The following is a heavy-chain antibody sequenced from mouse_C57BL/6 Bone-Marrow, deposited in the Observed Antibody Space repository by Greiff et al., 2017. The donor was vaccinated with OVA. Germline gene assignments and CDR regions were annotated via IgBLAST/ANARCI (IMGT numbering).Heavy chain of an antibody. D-gene: IGHD2-3*01. Sequence: QVQLKESGAELVRPGTSVKVSCKASGYAFTNYLIEWVKQRPGQGLEWIGVINPGSGGTNYNEKFKGKATLTADKSSSTAYMQLSSLTSEDSAVYFCARGWLLHYAMDYWGQGTSVTVSS. CDR2: INPGSGGT. V-gene: IGHV1-54*01. CDR3: ARGWLLHYAMDY. CDR1: GYAFTNYL. J-gene: IGHJ4*01.